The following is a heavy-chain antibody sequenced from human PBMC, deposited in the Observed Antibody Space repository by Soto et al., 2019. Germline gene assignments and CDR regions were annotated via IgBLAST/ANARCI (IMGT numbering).Heavy chain of an antibody. CDR2: ITGDGGST. D-gene: IGHD1-26*01. Sequence: GGSLRLSCAASGFTFSSYAMHWVRQAPGKGLEYVSAITGDGGSTYYASSVKGRFIISRDNSKNTLYLQMGSLRAEDMAVYYCARAPVGFYDYWGQGTLVTVSS. CDR1: GFTFSSYA. V-gene: IGHV3-64*01. J-gene: IGHJ4*02. CDR3: ARAPVGFYDY.